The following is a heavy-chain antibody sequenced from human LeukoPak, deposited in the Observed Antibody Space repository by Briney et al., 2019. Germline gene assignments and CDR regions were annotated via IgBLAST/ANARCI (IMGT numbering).Heavy chain of an antibody. J-gene: IGHJ4*02. Sequence: PSETLSLTCTVSGGSISSYYWSWIRQPPGKGLEWIGYIYYSGSTNYNPSLKSRVTISVDTSKNQFSLKLSSVTAADTAVYYCARDGYSGSYARPWGYFDYWGQGTLVTVSS. D-gene: IGHD1-26*01. CDR1: GGSISSYY. CDR2: IYYSGST. V-gene: IGHV4-59*01. CDR3: ARDGYSGSYARPWGYFDY.